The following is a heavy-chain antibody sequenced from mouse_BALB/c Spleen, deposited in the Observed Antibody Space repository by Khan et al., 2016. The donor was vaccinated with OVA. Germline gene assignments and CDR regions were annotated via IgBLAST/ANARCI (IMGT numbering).Heavy chain of an antibody. V-gene: IGHV3-2*02. CDR3: ARTARIKY. Sequence: EVQLQESGPGLVKPSQSLSLTCTVTGYSITSGYGWNWIRQFPGNKLEWMGYISYSGSTNYNPSLNSRISINRDTSKNQFFLQLNSVTTEDTATYDCARTARIKYWGQGTTLTVSS. CDR1: GYSITSGYG. D-gene: IGHD1-2*01. J-gene: IGHJ2*01. CDR2: ISYSGST.